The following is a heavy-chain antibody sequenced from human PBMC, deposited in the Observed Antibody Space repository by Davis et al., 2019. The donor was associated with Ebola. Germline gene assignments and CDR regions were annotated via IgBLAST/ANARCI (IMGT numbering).Heavy chain of an antibody. CDR3: ARDNRGYSYGYGYYYYGMDV. J-gene: IGHJ6*02. Sequence: MPSETLSLTCTVSGGSISSSSYYWGWIRQPPGKGLEWIGSIYYSGSTNYNPSLKSRVTISVDTSKNQFSLKLSSVTAADTAVYYCARDNRGYSYGYGYYYYGMDVWGQGTTVTVSS. CDR2: IYYSGST. V-gene: IGHV4-39*07. D-gene: IGHD5-18*01. CDR1: GGSISSSSYY.